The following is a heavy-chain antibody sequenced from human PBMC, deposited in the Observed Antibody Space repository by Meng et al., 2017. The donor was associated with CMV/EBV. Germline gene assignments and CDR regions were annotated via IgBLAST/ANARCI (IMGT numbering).Heavy chain of an antibody. Sequence: SVKASCKASGGTFSSYTISWVRQAPGQGLEWMGRIIPILGITDYAQKFQGRVTITADKSTTTSYMELSSLRSDDTAVYYCARSGFTGYDFVSSLMTWWGQGTPVTVSS. V-gene: IGHV1-69*02. D-gene: IGHD5-12*01. CDR1: GGTFSSYT. J-gene: IGHJ4*02. CDR2: IIPILGIT. CDR3: ARSGFTGYDFVSSLMTW.